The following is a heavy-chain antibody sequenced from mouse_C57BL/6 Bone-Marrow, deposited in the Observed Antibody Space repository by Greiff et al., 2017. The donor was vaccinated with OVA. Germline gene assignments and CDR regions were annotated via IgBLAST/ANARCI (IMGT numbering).Heavy chain of an antibody. Sequence: QVQLQQPGAELVMPGASVKLSCKASGYTFTSYWMHWVKQRPGQGLEWIGEIDPSDSYTNYNQKFKGKSTLTVDKSSSTAYMQLSSLTSEDSAVYYCARYLLGYYAMDDWGQGTSVTVSS. J-gene: IGHJ4*01. CDR2: IDPSDSYT. CDR1: GYTFTSYW. D-gene: IGHD5-1*01. CDR3: ARYLLGYYAMDD. V-gene: IGHV1-69*01.